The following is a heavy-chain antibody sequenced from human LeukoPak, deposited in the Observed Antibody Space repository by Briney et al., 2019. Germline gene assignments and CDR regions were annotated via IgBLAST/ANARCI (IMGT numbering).Heavy chain of an antibody. V-gene: IGHV4-4*07. CDR1: GGTNSSYY. J-gene: IGHJ6*03. CDR3: ARVTVGPEGYYYYMDV. D-gene: IGHD4-23*01. Sequence: NPSETLSLTCTVSGGTNSSYYWSWIRQPAGKGLEWIGRIYTSGSTNYNPSLKSRVTISVDTSKNQFSLKLSSVTAADTAVYYCARVTVGPEGYYYYMDVWGKGTTVTVSS. CDR2: IYTSGST.